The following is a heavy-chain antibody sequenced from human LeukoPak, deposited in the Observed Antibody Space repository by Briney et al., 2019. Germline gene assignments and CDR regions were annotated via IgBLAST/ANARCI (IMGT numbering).Heavy chain of an antibody. Sequence: LXXXXAVXXGSIXSXXWWSWVXQPPVXGLXXXGEIYHSGSTNYNPSLKSRVTISVDKSKNQFSLKLSSVTAADTAVYYCARFGLGIAVAGPTFDYWGQGTLVTVSS. J-gene: IGHJ4*02. D-gene: IGHD6-19*01. CDR2: IYHSGST. CDR3: ARFGLGIAVAGPTFDY. CDR1: XGSIXSXXW. V-gene: IGHV4-4*02.